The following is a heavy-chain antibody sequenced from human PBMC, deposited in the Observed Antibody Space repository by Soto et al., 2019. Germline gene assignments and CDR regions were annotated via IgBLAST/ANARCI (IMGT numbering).Heavy chain of an antibody. CDR1: GFTFSDYG. CDR2: ISPDGINK. V-gene: IGHV3-30*18. Sequence: QVQLVESGGGVVQPGGSLRLCCAVSGFTFSDYGMHWVRQAPGKGLEWVAVISPDGINKYYPDSLRGRFTISRDNSKNTLYPQMSSLKGEDTADYYCVKPSGWYPDYWGQGTHVTVSS. CDR3: VKPSGWYPDY. D-gene: IGHD6-19*01. J-gene: IGHJ4*02.